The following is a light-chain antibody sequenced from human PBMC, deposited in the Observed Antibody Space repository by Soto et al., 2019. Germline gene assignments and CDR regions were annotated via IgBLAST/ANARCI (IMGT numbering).Light chain of an antibody. V-gene: IGLV3-21*04. CDR1: SIGGKS. Sequence: SYELTQPPSVSVAPGKTARITCGGNSIGGKSVVWYQLKAGQAPVLVIYYDNNRPSGIPERFSGSNSANTATLTITRVEVGDEADYFCQVWDRSSYVVFGGGTKLTVL. CDR3: QVWDRSSYVV. J-gene: IGLJ3*02. CDR2: YDN.